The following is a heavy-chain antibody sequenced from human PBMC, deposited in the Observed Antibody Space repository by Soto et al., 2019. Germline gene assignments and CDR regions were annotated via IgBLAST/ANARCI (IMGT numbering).Heavy chain of an antibody. Sequence: SETLSLTCAVSGGSISSYYWSWIRQPPGKGLEWIGDINHRGSINYNPSLKSRVTMSVDTSKNQFTLTLNSVTAADTATYYCARGGISHWAYFYYMDVWDRGTTVTVSS. J-gene: IGHJ6*03. D-gene: IGHD2-21*01. CDR3: ARGGISHWAYFYYMDV. CDR2: INHRGSI. CDR1: GGSISSYY. V-gene: IGHV4-34*01.